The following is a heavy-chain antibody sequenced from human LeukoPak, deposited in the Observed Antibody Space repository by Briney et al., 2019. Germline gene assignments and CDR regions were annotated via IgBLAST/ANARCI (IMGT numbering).Heavy chain of an antibody. CDR3: ARGGRYVWGSYRAIFDY. D-gene: IGHD3-16*02. J-gene: IGHJ4*02. CDR1: GGSFSGYY. V-gene: IGHV4-34*01. Sequence: SETLSLTCAVYGGSFSGYYWSWIRQPPGKGLEWIGEINHSGSTNYNPSLKSRVTISVDTSKNQFSLKLSSVTAADTAVYYCARGGRYVWGSYRAIFDYWGQGTLVTVSS. CDR2: INHSGST.